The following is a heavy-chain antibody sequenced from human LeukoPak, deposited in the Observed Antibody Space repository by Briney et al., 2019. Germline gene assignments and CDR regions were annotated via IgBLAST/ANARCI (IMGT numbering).Heavy chain of an antibody. J-gene: IGHJ4*02. D-gene: IGHD2-2*01. CDR3: AKLMGSSTSTVDY. Sequence: GGSLRLSCAASGFTFTNYAMYWVRQAPGKGLEWVAVISYDENNKYYADSVEGRFTISRDNSKNTLYLQMNSLRAEDTAVYYCAKLMGSSTSTVDYWGQGTLVTVSS. V-gene: IGHV3-30-3*02. CDR1: GFTFTNYA. CDR2: ISYDENNK.